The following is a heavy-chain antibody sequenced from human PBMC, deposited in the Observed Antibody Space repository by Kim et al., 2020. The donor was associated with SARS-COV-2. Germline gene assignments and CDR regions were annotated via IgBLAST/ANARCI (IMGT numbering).Heavy chain of an antibody. J-gene: IGHJ4*02. CDR3: AREAGATSFDY. Sequence: NNSTPPLRGRVTISIDTYKNPFSLKLSSVTAADTAVYYCAREAGATSFDYWGQGTLVTVSS. CDR2: N. D-gene: IGHD1-26*01. V-gene: IGHV4-59*01.